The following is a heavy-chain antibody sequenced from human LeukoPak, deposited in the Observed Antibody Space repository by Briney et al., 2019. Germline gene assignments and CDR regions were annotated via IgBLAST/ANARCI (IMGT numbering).Heavy chain of an antibody. CDR2: INQDGSEK. D-gene: IGHD1/OR15-1a*01. V-gene: IGHV3-7*04. CDR3: ARERRTTTTFYYFGH. CDR1: GFTFSNFW. Sequence: GGSLRLSCAASGFTFSNFWMTWVRQAPGKGLEWVANINQDGSEKFYVDSVKGRFTISRDNAKNSLYLQMNSLRVEDTAVYYCARERRTTTTFYYFGHWGQGTLVTVSS. J-gene: IGHJ4*02.